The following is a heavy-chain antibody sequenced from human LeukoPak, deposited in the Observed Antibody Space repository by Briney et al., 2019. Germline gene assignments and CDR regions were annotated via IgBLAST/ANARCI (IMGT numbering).Heavy chain of an antibody. V-gene: IGHV4-39*01. CDR1: GASISSSNDY. D-gene: IGHD2-2*01. CDR3: ARQFVTASAHTRGYFDP. Sequence: SETLSLTCSVPGASISSSNDYWGWIRQAPGKGLEWIGSITYDGSAHYNPSLMSRATILVDTSKNQFSLKLSSVTAADAAMYYCARQFVTASAHTRGYFDPWGQGTVVTVSS. CDR2: ITYDGSA. J-gene: IGHJ4*02.